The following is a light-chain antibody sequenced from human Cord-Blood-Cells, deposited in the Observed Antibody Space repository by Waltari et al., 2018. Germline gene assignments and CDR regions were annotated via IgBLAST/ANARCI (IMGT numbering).Light chain of an antibody. CDR1: QSVLYSNNNKKY. J-gene: IGKJ1*01. CDR3: QQYYSTPRT. V-gene: IGKV4-1*01. Sequence: DIVMTQSPDSLTVSLGERATINSKPSQSVLYSNNNKKYLAWYQQKPGQPPKLLIYWASTRESGVPGRFSGRGSETDFTLTISSLQAEDVAVYYCQQYYSTPRTLGQGNKVEIK. CDR2: WAS.